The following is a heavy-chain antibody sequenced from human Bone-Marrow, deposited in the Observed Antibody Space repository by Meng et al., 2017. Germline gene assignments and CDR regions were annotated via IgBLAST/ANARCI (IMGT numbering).Heavy chain of an antibody. CDR1: GFTFSSYW. J-gene: IGHJ6*02. V-gene: IGHV3-74*01. D-gene: IGHD2-2*01. Sequence: GESLKISCAASGFTFSSYWMHWVRQAPGKGLVWVSRINSDGSSTSYADSVKGRFTISRDNAKNSLYLQMNSLRAEDTAVYYCARGYCSSTSCYYYYYYGMDVWGQGTTVTVSS. CDR3: ARGYCSSTSCYYYYYYGMDV. CDR2: INSDGSST.